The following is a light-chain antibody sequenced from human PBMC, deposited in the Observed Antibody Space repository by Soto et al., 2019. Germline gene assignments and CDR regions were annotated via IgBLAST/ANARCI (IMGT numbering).Light chain of an antibody. CDR2: WVS. J-gene: IGKJ1*01. CDR1: QSLAYSDGNTN. V-gene: IGKV2-30*01. CDR3: MQGTHWPPT. Sequence: DVVMTQSPLSLPVALGQPASISCRSSQSLAYSDGNTNLNWFLQRPGQSPRRLIYWVSYRDSGVPDRFSSSGSGTDFTLKISRVEAEDVGVYYCMQGTHWPPTFGQGTKVEIK.